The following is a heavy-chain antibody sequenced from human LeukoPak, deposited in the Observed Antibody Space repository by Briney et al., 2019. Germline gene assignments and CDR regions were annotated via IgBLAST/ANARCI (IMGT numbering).Heavy chain of an antibody. J-gene: IGHJ4*02. V-gene: IGHV3-74*01. CDR1: GFTFNTYW. D-gene: IGHD4-17*01. Sequence: PGGSLRLSCAASGFTFNTYWMYWVRQNPGKGLVWVSRINSDASTTNYADSVKGRFTISRDNSKNTLYLQMNSLRAEDTAVYYCAKDQSPYGDYGAFDYWGQGTLVTVSS. CDR3: AKDQSPYGDYGAFDY. CDR2: INSDASTT.